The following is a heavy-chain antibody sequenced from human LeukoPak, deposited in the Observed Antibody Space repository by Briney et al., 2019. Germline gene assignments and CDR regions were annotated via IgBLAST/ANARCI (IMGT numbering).Heavy chain of an antibody. D-gene: IGHD3-22*01. CDR3: ARRFYYDGHHDS. CDR1: AAPIRSNN. CDR2: IYSTGST. V-gene: IGHV4-59*08. Sequence: SETLSLTCTVSAAPIRSNNWSWIRQPPGEGLEWIGYIYSTGSTSYNPSLKSRVTISVDTSKNQFSLNLTSVTAADTAVYYCARRFYYDGHHDSWGQGTLVTVSS. J-gene: IGHJ4*02.